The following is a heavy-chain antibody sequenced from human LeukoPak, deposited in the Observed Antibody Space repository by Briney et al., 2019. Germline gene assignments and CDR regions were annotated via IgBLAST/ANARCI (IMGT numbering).Heavy chain of an antibody. V-gene: IGHV1-18*04. CDR2: ISAYNGNT. J-gene: IGHJ6*03. Sequence: ASVKVSCKASGYTFTGYYMHWVRQAPGQGLEWMGWISAYNGNTNYAQKLQGRVTMTTDTSTSTAYMELRSLRSDDTAVYYCARDAEDGGYYYYYYMDVWGKGTTVTISS. CDR3: ARDAEDGGYYYYYYMDV. CDR1: GYTFTGYY. D-gene: IGHD5-24*01.